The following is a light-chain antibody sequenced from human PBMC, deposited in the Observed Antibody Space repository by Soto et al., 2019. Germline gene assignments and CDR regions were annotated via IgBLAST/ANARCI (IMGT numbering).Light chain of an antibody. J-gene: IGKJ1*01. CDR1: QTIGTY. CDR3: PQSYNTPLT. Sequence: IEVTQSPSSLAASLGDRVTITCRASQTIGTYVNWYRQKSGAAPELLIYDASTLQSGVPSRFRGGASGTDFTLTISSLQLDDFATYYGPQSYNTPLTFGQGTKVEIK. CDR2: DAS. V-gene: IGKV1-39*01.